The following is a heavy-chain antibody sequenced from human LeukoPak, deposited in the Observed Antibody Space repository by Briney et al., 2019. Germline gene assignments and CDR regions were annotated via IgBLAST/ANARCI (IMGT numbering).Heavy chain of an antibody. CDR1: GGSISSYY. J-gene: IGHJ6*02. Sequence: SETLSLTCTVSGGSISSYYWSWIRQPAGKGLAWIGRIYTSGSTNYNPSLKSRVTMSVDTSKNQFPLKLSSVTAADAAVYYCARDHFGYDFWSGYHPEPYYYYGMDVWGQGTTVTVSS. CDR2: IYTSGST. V-gene: IGHV4-4*07. CDR3: ARDHFGYDFWSGYHPEPYYYYGMDV. D-gene: IGHD3-3*01.